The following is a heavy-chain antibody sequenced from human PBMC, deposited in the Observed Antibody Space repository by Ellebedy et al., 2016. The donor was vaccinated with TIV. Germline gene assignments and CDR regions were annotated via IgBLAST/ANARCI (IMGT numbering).Heavy chain of an antibody. CDR1: GFTFSYYW. CDR2: ISRDGDIT. J-gene: IGHJ4*02. D-gene: IGHD2-15*01. Sequence: GESLKISCAASGFTFSYYWMHWVRQAPGKGLVWVSRISRDGDITNYADSVKGRFTISRDNAKNTLYLQMNGLRAEDKALYYCTTDEGGSFDSWGQGTLVTVSS. V-gene: IGHV3-74*01. CDR3: TTDEGGSFDS.